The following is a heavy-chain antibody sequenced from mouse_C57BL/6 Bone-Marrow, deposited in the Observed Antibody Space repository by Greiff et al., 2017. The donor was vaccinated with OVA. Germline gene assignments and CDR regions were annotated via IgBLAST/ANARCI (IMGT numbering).Heavy chain of an antibody. V-gene: IGHV1-55*01. CDR1: GYTFTSYW. J-gene: IGHJ3*01. CDR3: ARDAFAY. Sequence: VQLQQPGAELVKPGASVKMSCKASGYTFTSYWIPWVKQRPGQGLEWIGDIYPGSGSTNYNEKFKSKATLTVDTSSSTDYMQLSSQTSEDSAVYYCARDAFAYWGQGTLVTVSA. CDR2: IYPGSGST.